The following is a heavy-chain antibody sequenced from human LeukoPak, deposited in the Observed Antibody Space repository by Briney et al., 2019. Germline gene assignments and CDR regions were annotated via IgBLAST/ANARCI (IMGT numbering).Heavy chain of an antibody. Sequence: GGSLRLSCAASGFTFSSYSMNWVRQAPGKGLEWVSSISSSSSYIYYADSVKGRFTISRDNAKNSLYLQMNSLRAEDTALYYCAKDSSSWYGWFDPWGQGTLVTVSS. CDR1: GFTFSSYS. D-gene: IGHD6-13*01. V-gene: IGHV3-21*04. CDR3: AKDSSSWYGWFDP. CDR2: ISSSSSYI. J-gene: IGHJ5*02.